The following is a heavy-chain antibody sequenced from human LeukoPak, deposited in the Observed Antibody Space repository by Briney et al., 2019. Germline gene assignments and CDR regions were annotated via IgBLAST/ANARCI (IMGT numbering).Heavy chain of an antibody. CDR3: AKDLSHDYVWGSYRLNDAFDI. Sequence: GGSLRLSCAASGFTFSNYWMHWVRQAPGKGLVWVSRINSDARSTSYADSVKGRFTISRDNAKNTLYLQMNSLRAEDTAVYYCAKDLSHDYVWGSYRLNDAFDIWGQGTMVTVSS. J-gene: IGHJ3*02. V-gene: IGHV3-74*01. CDR1: GFTFSNYW. D-gene: IGHD3-16*02. CDR2: INSDARST.